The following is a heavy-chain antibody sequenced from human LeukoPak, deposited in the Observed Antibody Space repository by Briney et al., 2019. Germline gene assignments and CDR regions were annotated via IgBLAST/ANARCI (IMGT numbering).Heavy chain of an antibody. V-gene: IGHV3-23*01. CDR2: ISGSGDST. Sequence: GGSLRLSCAASGFTFSIYALSWVRQDPGKGLEWVSTISGSGDSTHYADSVKGRFTISRDNAKNSLYLQMNSLRAEDTAVYYCARDGPESSCGYYFDYWGQGTLVTASS. CDR3: ARDGPESSCGYYFDY. J-gene: IGHJ4*02. CDR1: GFTFSIYA. D-gene: IGHD3-22*01.